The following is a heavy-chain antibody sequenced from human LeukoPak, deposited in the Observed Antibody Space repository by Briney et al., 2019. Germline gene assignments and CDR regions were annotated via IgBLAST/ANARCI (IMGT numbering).Heavy chain of an antibody. V-gene: IGHV1-69*13. D-gene: IGHD6-6*01. J-gene: IGHJ4*02. Sequence: SVKVYCKASGGTFSSYAISWVRQAPGQGLEWMGGIIPIFGTANYAQKFQGRVTITADESTNTAHMELSSLRSEDTAVYYCATVEYSSSSGNDYWGQGTLVTVSS. CDR3: ATVEYSSSSGNDY. CDR2: IIPIFGTA. CDR1: GGTFSSYA.